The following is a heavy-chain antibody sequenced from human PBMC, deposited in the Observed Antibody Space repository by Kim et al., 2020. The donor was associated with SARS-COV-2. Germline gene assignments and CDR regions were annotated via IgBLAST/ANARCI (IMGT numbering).Heavy chain of an antibody. CDR3: ARNNGDHTGNRYYSDGLDV. CDR1: GGSLSRYL. J-gene: IGHJ6*01. V-gene: IGHV4-59*13. D-gene: IGHD3-10*01. Sequence: SETLSLTCTVSGGSLSRYLWTWIRQPPGKGLEWIGHIYYTGSTDYSPYPRSGVTMSVDTSKNQFLLNLSSVTVADTAAYFCARNNGDHTGNRYYSDGLDV. CDR2: IYYTGST.